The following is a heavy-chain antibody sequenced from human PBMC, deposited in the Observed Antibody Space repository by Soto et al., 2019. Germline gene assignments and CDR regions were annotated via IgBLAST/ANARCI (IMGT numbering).Heavy chain of an antibody. Sequence: ASVEVSCKXSGYTFTSYGISWVRQAPGQGLEWMGWISAYNGNTNYAQKLQGRVTMTTDTSTSTAYMELRSLRSDDTAVYYRARDQLRFLEYSLNFDYWGQGTLVTVSS. D-gene: IGHD3-3*01. J-gene: IGHJ4*02. CDR3: ARDQLRFLEYSLNFDY. V-gene: IGHV1-18*01. CDR2: ISAYNGNT. CDR1: GYTFTSYG.